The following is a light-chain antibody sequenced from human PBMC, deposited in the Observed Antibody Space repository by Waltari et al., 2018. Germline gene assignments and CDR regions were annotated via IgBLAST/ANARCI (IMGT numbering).Light chain of an antibody. CDR2: GAS. V-gene: IGKV3-20*01. Sequence: ESVLTQSPGTRSLSPGERATLSCRASQSVSSSYLAWYQQKPGQAPRLLIYGASSRATGIPDRFSGSGSGTDFTLTISRLEPEDFAVYYCQQYGSSITFGQGTRLEIK. CDR1: QSVSSSY. J-gene: IGKJ5*01. CDR3: QQYGSSIT.